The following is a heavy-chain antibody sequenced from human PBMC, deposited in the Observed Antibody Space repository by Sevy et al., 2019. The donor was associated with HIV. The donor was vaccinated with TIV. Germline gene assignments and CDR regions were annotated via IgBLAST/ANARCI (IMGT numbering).Heavy chain of an antibody. V-gene: IGHV4-34*01. Sequence: ETLSLTCAVFGESFVGHYWTWIRQPPGKGLEWIGEINHSATANYNPSLKSRVTISVDTSNNQFSLRLSSVTAADTAVYYCAKTSTVTTRALDSWGQGTLVTVSS. J-gene: IGHJ4*02. CDR2: INHSATA. D-gene: IGHD4-17*01. CDR1: GESFVGHY. CDR3: AKTSTVTTRALDS.